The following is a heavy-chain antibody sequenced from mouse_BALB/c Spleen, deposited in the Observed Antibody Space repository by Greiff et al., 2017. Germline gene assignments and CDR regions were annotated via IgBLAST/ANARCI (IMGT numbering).Heavy chain of an antibody. Sequence: VQLQQSGPGLVQPSQSLSITCTVSGFSLTSYGVHWVRQSPGKGLEWLGVIWSGGSTDYNAAFISRLSISKDNSKSQVFFKMNSLQANDTAIYYCARNKGYYGNYGAMDYWGQGTSVTVSS. CDR2: IWSGGST. D-gene: IGHD2-1*01. CDR1: GFSLTSYG. CDR3: ARNKGYYGNYGAMDY. V-gene: IGHV2-2*02. J-gene: IGHJ4*01.